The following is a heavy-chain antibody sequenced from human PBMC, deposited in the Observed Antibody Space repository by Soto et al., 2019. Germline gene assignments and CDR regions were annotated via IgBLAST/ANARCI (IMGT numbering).Heavy chain of an antibody. Sequence: EVQLVESGGGLVEPGGPRRLSCAGSGFTFSNAWINWGRHAPGKGRRWGGGIKSRALGAKTDLAAPARGRFAITRDDSRNVAYMQMNSLHTEDKGIYYCTTDSYGSIIVARFDYWGHGSPVPVSS. CDR1: GFTFSNAW. J-gene: IGHJ4*01. V-gene: IGHV3-15*07. CDR3: TTDSYGSIIVARFDY. CDR2: IKSRALGAKT. D-gene: IGHD5-12*01.